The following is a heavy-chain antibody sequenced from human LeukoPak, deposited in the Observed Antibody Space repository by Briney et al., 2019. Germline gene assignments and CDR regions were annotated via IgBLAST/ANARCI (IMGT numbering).Heavy chain of an antibody. CDR2: INHSGST. CDR3: ARGVRDSSSPGWIDY. D-gene: IGHD6-13*01. CDR1: GGSISSYY. Sequence: SETLSLTCTVSGGSISSYYWSWIRQPPGKGLEWIGEINHSGSTNYNPSLKSRVTISVDTSKNQFSLKLSSVTAADTAVYYCARGVRDSSSPGWIDYWGQGTLVTVSS. V-gene: IGHV4-34*01. J-gene: IGHJ4*02.